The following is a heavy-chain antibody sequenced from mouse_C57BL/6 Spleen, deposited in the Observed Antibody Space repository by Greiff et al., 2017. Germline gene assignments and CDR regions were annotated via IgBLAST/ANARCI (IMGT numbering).Heavy chain of an antibody. V-gene: IGHV1-15*01. D-gene: IGHD2-5*01. J-gene: IGHJ1*03. Sequence: QVQLQQSGAELVRPGASVTLSCKASGYTFTDYEMHWVKQTPVHGLEWIGAIDPETGGTAYNQKFKGKAILTADKSSSTAYMELRILTSEDSAVYYCTRSRYYSNYGWYFDVWGTGTTVTVSS. CDR2: IDPETGGT. CDR3: TRSRYYSNYGWYFDV. CDR1: GYTFTDYE.